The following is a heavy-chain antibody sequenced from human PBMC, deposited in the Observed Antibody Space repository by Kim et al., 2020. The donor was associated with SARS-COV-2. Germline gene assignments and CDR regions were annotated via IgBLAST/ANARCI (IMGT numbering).Heavy chain of an antibody. D-gene: IGHD2-2*02. CDR2: INQDGSEI. J-gene: IGHJ4*02. V-gene: IGHV3-7*01. CDR3: AKDIRNTGGPGAY. CDR1: GFTFSSYW. Sequence: GGSLRLSCAASGFTFSSYWMSWVRQAPGKGLEWVANINQDGSEIYYVDSVKGRFTISRDNAKNSLYLQMDSLRAEDTALYYCAKDIRNTGGPGAYWGQGTLVTVSS.